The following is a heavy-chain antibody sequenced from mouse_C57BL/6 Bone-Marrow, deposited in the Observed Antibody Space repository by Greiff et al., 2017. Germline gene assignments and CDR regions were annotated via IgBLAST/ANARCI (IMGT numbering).Heavy chain of an antibody. CDR2: ISNGGGST. J-gene: IGHJ4*01. D-gene: IGHD2-4*01. V-gene: IGHV5-12*01. Sequence: EVQVVESGGGLVQPGGSLKLSCAASGFTFSDYYMYWVRQTPEKRLEWVAYISNGGGSTYYPDTVKGRFIISRYNAKNTLYLHMSRLTSEDTAMYYCAFYDYHYYAMDYWGQGTSVTVSS. CDR3: AFYDYHYYAMDY. CDR1: GFTFSDYY.